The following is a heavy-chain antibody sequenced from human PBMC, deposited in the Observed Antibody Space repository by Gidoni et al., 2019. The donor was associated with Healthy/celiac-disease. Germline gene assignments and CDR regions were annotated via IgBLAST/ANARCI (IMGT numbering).Heavy chain of an antibody. Sequence: HVQLQESGPGLVKPSETLSPTCPVSGGSLSSYYWSWIRQPPGKGLEWIGYIYYSGSTTYHPSLKSRVTISVDTAKNQFSLKLSSVTAADTAVYYCARGVLGWLHLGGWGQGTLVTVSS. D-gene: IGHD5-12*01. CDR3: ARGVLGWLHLGG. J-gene: IGHJ4*02. CDR2: IYYSGST. V-gene: IGHV4-59*01. CDR1: GGSLSSYY.